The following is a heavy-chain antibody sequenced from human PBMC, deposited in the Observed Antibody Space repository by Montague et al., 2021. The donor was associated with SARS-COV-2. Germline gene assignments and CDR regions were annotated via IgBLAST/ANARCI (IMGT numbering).Heavy chain of an antibody. D-gene: IGHD3-9*01. CDR3: ARDGSSRFEILIGPRHYYDGMDV. V-gene: IGHV4-39*07. CDR2: IYYSGST. J-gene: IGHJ6*02. CDR1: GRSISSSIYC. Sequence: SETLSLTCTVPGRSISSSIYCSHGIRQPPGKGLVWIWAIYYSGSTYYNPSLKSRVTISVDTSKNQFSLKLSSVTAADTAVYYCARDGSSRFEILIGPRHYYDGMDVWGQGTTVTVYS.